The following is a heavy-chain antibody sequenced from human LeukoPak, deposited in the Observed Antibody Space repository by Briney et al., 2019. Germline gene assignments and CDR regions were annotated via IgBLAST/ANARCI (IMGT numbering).Heavy chain of an antibody. V-gene: IGHV1-24*01. CDR1: GYTLTELS. J-gene: IGHJ4*02. D-gene: IGHD3-22*01. CDR2: FDPEDGET. CDR3: ASLHYYDSSGYPYYFDY. Sequence: ASVKVSCKVSGYTLTELSMHWVRQAPGKGLEWMGGFDPEDGETIYAQKFQGRVTMTEDTSTDTAYMELSSLRSEDTAVYYCASLHYYDSSGYPYYFDYWGQGTLVTVSS.